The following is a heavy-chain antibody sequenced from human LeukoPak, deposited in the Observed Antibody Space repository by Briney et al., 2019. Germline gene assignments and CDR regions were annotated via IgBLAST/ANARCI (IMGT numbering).Heavy chain of an antibody. V-gene: IGHV4-34*01. CDR1: GGSFSEYY. J-gene: IGHJ6*04. CDR2: INHSGSP. Sequence: SETLSLTCPVYGGSFSEYYWTWIRQSPGKGLEWIGEINHSGSPNFNPSLTSRVTMSLDTSKKQFSLKLSSVTAADTAVYYCVRHYYYGSFSRMDVWGKGITVTVTS. D-gene: IGHD3-10*01. CDR3: VRHYYYGSFSRMDV.